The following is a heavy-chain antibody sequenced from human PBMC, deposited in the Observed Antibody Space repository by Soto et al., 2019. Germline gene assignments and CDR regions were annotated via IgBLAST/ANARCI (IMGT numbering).Heavy chain of an antibody. CDR3: AKPASMTIRDGFDH. Sequence: EVQVLESGGGLVQPGGSLRLSCAASGFIFSSYAMRWVRQAPGQGLEWVSAISGSGSNPYYADSVKGRFTISRDNSKNTLYLQMNSLRAEDTALYYCAKPASMTIRDGFDHWGQGTLVTVSS. CDR2: ISGSGSNP. V-gene: IGHV3-23*01. J-gene: IGHJ4*02. CDR1: GFIFSSYA. D-gene: IGHD4-17*01.